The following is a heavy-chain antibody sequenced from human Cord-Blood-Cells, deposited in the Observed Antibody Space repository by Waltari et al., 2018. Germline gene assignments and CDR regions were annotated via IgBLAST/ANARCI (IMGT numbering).Heavy chain of an antibody. J-gene: IGHJ4*02. CDR2: ISGSGGST. V-gene: IGHV3-23*01. Sequence: EVQLLESGGGLVQPGGSLRLSCAASGFTFSSYAMSWVRQAPGKGLAWVSAISGSGGSTYYADSVKGRFTISRANSKNTLYLQMNSLRAGDTAVYYCAKGGSSGWLNFDYWGQGTLVTVSS. CDR3: AKGGSSGWLNFDY. CDR1: GFTFSSYA. D-gene: IGHD6-19*01.